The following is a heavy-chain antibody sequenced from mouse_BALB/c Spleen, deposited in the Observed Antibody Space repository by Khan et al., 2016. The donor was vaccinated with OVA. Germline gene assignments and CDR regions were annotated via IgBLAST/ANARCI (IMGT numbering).Heavy chain of an antibody. J-gene: IGHJ1*01. Sequence: EVKLLESGPGLVKPSQSLSLTCSVTGYSITSGYYWNWIRQFPGNKLEWMDYIRYDGSNNYNPSLKNRISITRDTSNNQFFLKLNSVTTEDTATYYCARDYYGTSWYFDVWGAGTTVTVSS. CDR1: GYSITSGYY. CDR3: ARDYYGTSWYFDV. CDR2: IRYDGSN. D-gene: IGHD1-1*01. V-gene: IGHV3-6*02.